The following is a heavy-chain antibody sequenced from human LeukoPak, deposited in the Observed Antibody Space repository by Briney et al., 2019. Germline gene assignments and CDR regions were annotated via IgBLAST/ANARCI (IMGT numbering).Heavy chain of an antibody. Sequence: GGSLRLSCAASGFTFSSYAMSWVRQAPGKGLEWVSAISGSGGSTYYADSVNGRFTISRDNSKNTLYLQMNSLRAEDSAVYYCAREGPVPGTGPFDYWGQGALVTVPS. CDR2: ISGSGGST. CDR3: AREGPVPGTGPFDY. V-gene: IGHV3-23*01. D-gene: IGHD1-7*01. CDR1: GFTFSSYA. J-gene: IGHJ4*02.